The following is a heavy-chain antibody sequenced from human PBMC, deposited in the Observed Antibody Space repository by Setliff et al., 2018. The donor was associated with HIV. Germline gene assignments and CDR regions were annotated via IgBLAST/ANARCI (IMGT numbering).Heavy chain of an antibody. J-gene: IGHJ4*02. CDR1: GYTFSTYS. Sequence: ASVKVSCKASGYTFSTYSIHWVRQAPGQRLEWMGWINAGNGNTKYSQNFQGRVTITRDTSASTAYMELSSLRSEDTAVYYCARDYWKILDYWGQGTLVTVSS. CDR2: INAGNGNT. CDR3: ARDYWKILDY. D-gene: IGHD1-1*01. V-gene: IGHV1-3*01.